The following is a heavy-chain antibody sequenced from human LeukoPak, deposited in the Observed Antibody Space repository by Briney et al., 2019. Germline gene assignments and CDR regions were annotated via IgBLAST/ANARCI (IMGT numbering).Heavy chain of an antibody. D-gene: IGHD6-19*01. CDR3: ARGQIYLWLVLGYFDY. V-gene: IGHV4-39*07. CDR1: GGSISSSSYY. J-gene: IGHJ4*02. CDR2: INHSGST. Sequence: SETLSLTCTVSGGSISSSSYYWGWIRQPPGKGLEWIGEINHSGSTNYNPSLKSRVTISVDTSKNQFSLKLSSVTAADTAVYYCARGQIYLWLVLGYFDYWGQGTLVTVSS.